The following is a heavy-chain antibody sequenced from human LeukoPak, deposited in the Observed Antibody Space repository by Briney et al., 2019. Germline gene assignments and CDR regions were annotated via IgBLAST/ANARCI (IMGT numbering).Heavy chain of an antibody. CDR1: GHTFTSYY. J-gene: IGHJ5*02. Sequence: ASVKVSCKASGHTFTSYYMHWVRQAPGQGLEWMGIINPSGGSTSYAQKFQGRVTMTRDTSTSTVYMELSSLRSEDTAVYYCARDKICSSTSCYNWFDPWGQGTLVTVSS. CDR2: INPSGGST. CDR3: ARDKICSSTSCYNWFDP. D-gene: IGHD2-2*01. V-gene: IGHV1-46*01.